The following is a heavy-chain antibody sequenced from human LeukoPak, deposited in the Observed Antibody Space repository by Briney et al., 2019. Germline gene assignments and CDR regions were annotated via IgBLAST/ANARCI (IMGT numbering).Heavy chain of an antibody. CDR3: VSSAGIYDYVWGSYRY. Sequence: PGGSLRLSCAASGFTVSSNYMSWVRQAPGKGLEWVSVIYSGGSTYYADSVKGRFIISRDNSKNTLYLQMNSLRAEDTAVYYCVSSAGIYDYVWGSYRYWGQGTLVTVSS. J-gene: IGHJ4*02. V-gene: IGHV3-53*01. CDR2: IYSGGST. CDR1: GFTVSSNY. D-gene: IGHD3-16*02.